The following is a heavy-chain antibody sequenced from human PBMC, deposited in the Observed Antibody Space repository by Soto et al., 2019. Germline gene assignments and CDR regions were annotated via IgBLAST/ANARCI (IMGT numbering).Heavy chain of an antibody. Sequence: GESLKISCKGSGYSFTNYWIGWVRQMLGKGLEWMGIIYPGDSNTRYSPSFQGQVTISADKSISTAYLQWSSLKASDTAMYYCARQGFCSSTSCYTVDYWGQGTRVTVSS. J-gene: IGHJ4*02. D-gene: IGHD2-2*02. V-gene: IGHV5-51*01. CDR1: GYSFTNYW. CDR3: ARQGFCSSTSCYTVDY. CDR2: IYPGDSNT.